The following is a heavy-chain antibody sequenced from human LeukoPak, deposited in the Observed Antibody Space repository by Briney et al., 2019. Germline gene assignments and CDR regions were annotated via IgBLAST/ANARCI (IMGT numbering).Heavy chain of an antibody. CDR3: VVVAASRDY. CDR2: ISSSGSTI. V-gene: IGHV3-48*03. D-gene: IGHD2-15*01. J-gene: IGHJ4*02. CDR1: GFTFSSYE. Sequence: GGSLRLSCAASGFTFSSYEMNWARQAPGKGLEWVSYISSSGSTIYYADSVKGRFTISRDNAKNSLYLQMNSLRAEDTAVYYVVVVAASRDYWGQGTLVTVSS.